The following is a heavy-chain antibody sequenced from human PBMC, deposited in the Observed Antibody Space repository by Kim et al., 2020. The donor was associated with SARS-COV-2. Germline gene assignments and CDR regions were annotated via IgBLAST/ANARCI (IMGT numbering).Heavy chain of an antibody. CDR2: ISGDGGST. J-gene: IGHJ4*02. Sequence: GGSLRLSCAASGFTFDDYAMHWVRQAPGKGLEWVSLISGDGGSTYYADSVKGRFTISRDNSKNSLYLQMNSLRTEDTALYYSAKGTLPQQLNYWGQGTLVTVSS. CDR1: GFTFDDYA. CDR3: AKGTLPQQLNY. D-gene: IGHD6-13*01. V-gene: IGHV3-43*02.